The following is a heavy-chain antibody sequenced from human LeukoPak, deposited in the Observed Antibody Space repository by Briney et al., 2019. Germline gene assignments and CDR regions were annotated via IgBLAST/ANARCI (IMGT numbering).Heavy chain of an antibody. J-gene: IGHJ6*02. V-gene: IGHV5-51*01. Sequence: GESLKISCKGSGYSFTSYWIGWVRQMPGKGLEWMGIIYPGDSDTTYSPSFQGQVTISADKSISTAYLQWSSLKASDTAMYYCARRDGYCSSTSCYADYYYGLDVWGQGTTVTVSS. CDR2: IYPGDSDT. D-gene: IGHD2-2*01. CDR1: GYSFTSYW. CDR3: ARRDGYCSSTSCYADYYYGLDV.